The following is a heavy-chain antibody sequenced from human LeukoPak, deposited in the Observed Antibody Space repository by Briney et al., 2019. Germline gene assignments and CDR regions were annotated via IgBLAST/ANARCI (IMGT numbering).Heavy chain of an antibody. Sequence: GGSLRLSCAASGFLFSSYGMHWVRQAPGKGLEWVALIRYDGSEKYYVDSVKGRFTISRDNSKNTLYLQMNSLRAEDTAVYYCAKDKIAVRPGWFDPWGQGTLVTVSS. CDR3: AKDKIAVRPGWFDP. D-gene: IGHD6-6*01. V-gene: IGHV3-30*02. CDR1: GFLFSSYG. CDR2: IRYDGSEK. J-gene: IGHJ5*02.